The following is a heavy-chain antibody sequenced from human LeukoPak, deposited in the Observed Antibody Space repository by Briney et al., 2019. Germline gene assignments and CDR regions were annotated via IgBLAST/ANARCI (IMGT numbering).Heavy chain of an antibody. CDR3: ARRGSGFSQNYFDY. V-gene: IGHV3-64*01. CDR2: ISSNGGST. Sequence: GGSLRLSCAASGFIFSNYAMHWVRQAPGKGLEYVSAISSNGGSTYYPNSVKDRFTISRDNSKNTLYLQMGSLRAEDMAVYYCARRGSGFSQNYFDYWGQGTLVTVSS. J-gene: IGHJ4*02. CDR1: GFIFSNYA. D-gene: IGHD3-22*01.